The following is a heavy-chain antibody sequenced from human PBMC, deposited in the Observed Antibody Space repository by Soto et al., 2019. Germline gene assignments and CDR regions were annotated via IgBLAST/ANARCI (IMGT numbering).Heavy chain of an antibody. V-gene: IGHV1-69*01. Sequence: QVQLVQSGAEVKKPGSSVKVSCKASGGTFSSYAISWVRQAPGQGLEWMGGIIPIFGTANYAQKFQGRVTITADESTSTAYMELSSLRSEDTAVYYCARVTPWGGTTWEYNWFDPWGQGTLVTVSS. CDR2: IIPIFGTA. CDR1: GGTFSSYA. CDR3: ARVTPWGGTTWEYNWFDP. D-gene: IGHD1-7*01. J-gene: IGHJ5*02.